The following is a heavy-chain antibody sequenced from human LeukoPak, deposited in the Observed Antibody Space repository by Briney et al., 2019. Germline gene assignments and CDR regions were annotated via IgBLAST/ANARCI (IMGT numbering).Heavy chain of an antibody. Sequence: GGSLRLSCAASGFTFSNYAMSWVRQAPGKGLEWVSAISGSGGSTYYADSVKGRFIISRDNAKNTLSLQMNSLRAEDTAVYYCARERRYSYGYYYYYYMDVWGKGTTVTVSS. J-gene: IGHJ6*03. CDR3: ARERRYSYGYYYYYYMDV. D-gene: IGHD5-18*01. CDR2: ISGSGGST. V-gene: IGHV3-23*01. CDR1: GFTFSNYA.